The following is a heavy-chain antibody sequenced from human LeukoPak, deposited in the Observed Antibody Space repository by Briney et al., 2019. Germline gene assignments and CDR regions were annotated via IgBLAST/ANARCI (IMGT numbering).Heavy chain of an antibody. CDR1: GFTFSSYA. Sequence: GGSLRLSCAASGFTFSSYAMHWVRQAPGKGLEYVSGISTNGGSTYYADSVKGRFTISRDNSKNTLYLQMNSLRAEDTAVYYCAKDGVELLWFGELSYYFDYWGQGTLVTVSS. CDR3: AKDGVELLWFGELSYYFDY. D-gene: IGHD3-10*01. CDR2: ISTNGGST. V-gene: IGHV3-64*02. J-gene: IGHJ4*02.